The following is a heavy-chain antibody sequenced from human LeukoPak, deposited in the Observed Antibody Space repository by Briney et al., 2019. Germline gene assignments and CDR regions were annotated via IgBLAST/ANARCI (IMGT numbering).Heavy chain of an antibody. J-gene: IGHJ4*02. Sequence: SETLSLTCTVSGGSISGDYWSWIRQPPGKGLEWIGYIYYTGSTNYNPSLRSRVTISVDTSKNLFSLKLSSVTAADTAVYYCARLQGDSTAIFGYWGQGTLVSVSS. D-gene: IGHD2-21*01. V-gene: IGHV4-59*01. CDR2: IYYTGST. CDR3: ARLQGDSTAIFGY. CDR1: GGSISGDY.